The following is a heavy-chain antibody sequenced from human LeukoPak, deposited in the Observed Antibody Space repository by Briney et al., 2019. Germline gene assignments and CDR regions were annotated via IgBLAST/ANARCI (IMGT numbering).Heavy chain of an antibody. Sequence: ASVKVSCKASGYTFTSYGISWVRQAPGQGLEWMGWISAYNGNTNYAQKLQGRVTMTRDTSISTAYMELSRLRSDDTAVYYCARAYPYYYYYGMDVWGQGTTVTVSS. CDR1: GYTFTSYG. V-gene: IGHV1-18*01. CDR3: ARAYPYYYYYGMDV. CDR2: ISAYNGNT. J-gene: IGHJ6*02.